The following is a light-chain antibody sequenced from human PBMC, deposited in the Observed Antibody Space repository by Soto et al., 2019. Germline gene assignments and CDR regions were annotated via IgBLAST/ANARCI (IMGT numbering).Light chain of an antibody. V-gene: IGLV2-14*01. Sequence: QAVVTQPASVSGSPGQSITISCTGTSSDVGGNHVSWYQQHPGKAPRLIIYDVNNRPSGISNRFSGSKSDNTASLTISGLQADDEADYYCSSHTSSSRYVFGTGTKLTVL. J-gene: IGLJ1*01. CDR1: SSDVGGNH. CDR3: SSHTSSSRYV. CDR2: DVN.